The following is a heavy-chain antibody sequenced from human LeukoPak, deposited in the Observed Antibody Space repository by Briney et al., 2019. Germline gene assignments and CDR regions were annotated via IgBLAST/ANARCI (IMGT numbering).Heavy chain of an antibody. V-gene: IGHV3-33*01. J-gene: IGHJ1*01. Sequence: GRSLRLSCAASGFTFRSYGMHWVRQAPGKGLEWVAVIWYDGSNKYYADSVKGRFTISRDNSKNTLYLQMNSLRAEDTAVYYCAVTYDSSGYYFGYFQHWGQGTLVTVSS. D-gene: IGHD3-22*01. CDR3: AVTYDSSGYYFGYFQH. CDR1: GFTFRSYG. CDR2: IWYDGSNK.